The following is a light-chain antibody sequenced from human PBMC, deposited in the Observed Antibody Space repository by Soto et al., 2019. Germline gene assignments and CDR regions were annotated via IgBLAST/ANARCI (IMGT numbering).Light chain of an antibody. Sequence: EIVLTQSPGTLSLSPGERATLNCRASQSVRSSYFAWYQQQPGQAPRLLIHGASRRATGIPDRFSGSGSGTDFTLTINRLEPEDFAVYFCQQYCDMWTFGQGTKVEIK. CDR3: QQYCDMWT. J-gene: IGKJ1*01. V-gene: IGKV3-20*01. CDR1: QSVRSSY. CDR2: GAS.